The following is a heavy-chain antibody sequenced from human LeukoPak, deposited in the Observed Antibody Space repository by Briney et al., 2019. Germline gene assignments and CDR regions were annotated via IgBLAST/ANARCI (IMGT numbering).Heavy chain of an antibody. Sequence: PGGSLRLSCAASGFTFSSYAMSWVRQAPGKGLEWVSAISGSGGSTYYAGSVKGRFTISRDNSKNTLYLQMNSLRAEDTAVYYCAKDPNRRDYGDYIGGQGTLVTVSS. CDR3: AKDPNRRDYGDYI. CDR1: GFTFSSYA. CDR2: ISGSGGST. D-gene: IGHD4-17*01. J-gene: IGHJ4*02. V-gene: IGHV3-23*01.